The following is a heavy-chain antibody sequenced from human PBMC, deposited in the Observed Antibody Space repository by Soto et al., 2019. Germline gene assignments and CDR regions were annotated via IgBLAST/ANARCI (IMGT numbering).Heavy chain of an antibody. CDR1: GGSSSSSNW. Sequence: QVQLQESGPGLVNPSGTLSLTCAVSGGSSSSSNWWSWVRQPPGKGLEWIGEIYHSGSTNYNPSLESRVSISVDKSKNQFSLKMRTVTAADTAVYYCARVIATAISGFDPRGQRTLITVS. CDR2: IYHSGST. V-gene: IGHV4-4*02. CDR3: ARVIATAISGFDP. J-gene: IGHJ5*02. D-gene: IGHD6-13*01.